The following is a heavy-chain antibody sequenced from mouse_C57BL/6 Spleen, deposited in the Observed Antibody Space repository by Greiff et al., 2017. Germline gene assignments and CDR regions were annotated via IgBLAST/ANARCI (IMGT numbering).Heavy chain of an antibody. V-gene: IGHV1-85*01. Sequence: VQLQQSGAELVKPGASVKLSCKASGYTFTSYDINWVKQRPGQGLEWIGWIYPRDGSTKYNEKFKGKATLTVDKSSSTAYMELHSLTAADSAVYFCARSGYYGSSYVNWYLDVWGTETTVTVSS. CDR1: GYTFTSYD. D-gene: IGHD1-1*01. CDR3: ARSGYYGSSYVNWYLDV. CDR2: IYPRDGST. J-gene: IGHJ1*03.